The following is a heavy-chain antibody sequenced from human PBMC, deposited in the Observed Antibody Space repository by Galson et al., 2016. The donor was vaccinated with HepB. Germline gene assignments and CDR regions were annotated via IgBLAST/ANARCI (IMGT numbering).Heavy chain of an antibody. Sequence: SLRLSCAASGFTFSTYAMTWVHQAPGKGPEWVSTFGDGGDIYYADSVKGRFTISRDNSRNTLYLQMNSLRADDTAVYYCAGVPSGKRLDYWGQGTLVTVSS. D-gene: IGHD2-2*01. J-gene: IGHJ4*02. CDR1: GFTFSTYA. V-gene: IGHV3-23*01. CDR3: AGVPSGKRLDY. CDR2: FGDGGDI.